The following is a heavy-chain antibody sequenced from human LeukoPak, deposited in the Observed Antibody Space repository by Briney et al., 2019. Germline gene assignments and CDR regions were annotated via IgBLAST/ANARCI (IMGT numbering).Heavy chain of an antibody. D-gene: IGHD3-10*01. J-gene: IGHJ6*03. CDR1: GFMFSDYG. CDR3: AKEGDRGEALYYYYMDV. Sequence: PGGSLRLSCAASGFMFSDYGMQWVRQAPGKGLVWGAAIWYDGSNIIYADSVKGRFTISRDNSKNALYLQMNSLRAEDTADYYCAKEGDRGEALYYYYMDVWGNGTTVTVSS. CDR2: IWYDGSNI. V-gene: IGHV3-33*06.